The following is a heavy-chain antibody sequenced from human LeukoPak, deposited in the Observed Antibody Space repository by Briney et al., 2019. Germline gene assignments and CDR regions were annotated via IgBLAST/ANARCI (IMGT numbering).Heavy chain of an antibody. V-gene: IGHV3-9*01. D-gene: IGHD6-19*01. J-gene: IGHJ4*02. CDR1: GFTFDDYA. Sequence: PGRSLRLSCAASGFTFDDYAMHWVRQAPGKGLEWVSGISWNSGSIGYADSVKGRFTISRDNAKNSLYLQMNSLRAEDTALYYCAKDKGVAVAGPIDYWGQGTLVTVSS. CDR3: AKDKGVAVAGPIDY. CDR2: ISWNSGSI.